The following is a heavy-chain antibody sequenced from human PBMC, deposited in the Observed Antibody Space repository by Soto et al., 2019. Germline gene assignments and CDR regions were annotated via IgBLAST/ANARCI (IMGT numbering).Heavy chain of an antibody. CDR2: ISGSGGST. D-gene: IGHD2-8*01. CDR3: AKDPGRLMYYYGMDV. Sequence: EVPLLESGGGLVQPGGSLRLSCAASGFTFSSYAMSWVRQAPGKGLEWVSAISGSGGSTYYADSVKGRFTISRDNTKNTLYLQMKSLRDEDTAVYYCAKDPGRLMYYYGMDVWGQGTTVTVSS. J-gene: IGHJ6*02. CDR1: GFTFSSYA. V-gene: IGHV3-23*01.